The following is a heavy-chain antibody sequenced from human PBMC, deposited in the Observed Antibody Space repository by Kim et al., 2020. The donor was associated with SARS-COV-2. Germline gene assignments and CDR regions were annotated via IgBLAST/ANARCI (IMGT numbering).Heavy chain of an antibody. Sequence: SVKGRFTSSRDNAKNSLYLQMNSLRAEDTAVYYCASHYYDSSGYYYGIDYWGQGTLVTVSS. CDR3: ASHYYDSSGYYYGIDY. J-gene: IGHJ4*02. V-gene: IGHV3-48*03. D-gene: IGHD3-22*01.